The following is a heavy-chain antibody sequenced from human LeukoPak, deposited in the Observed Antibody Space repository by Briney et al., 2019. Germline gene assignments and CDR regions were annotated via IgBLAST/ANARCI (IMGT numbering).Heavy chain of an antibody. D-gene: IGHD1-7*01. J-gene: IGHJ4*02. Sequence: SQTLSLTCAISGDSVSSNSAAWNWIRQSPSRGLEWLGRTYYRSKWYNDYAVSVKSRITINPDTSKNQLSLQLNSVTPEDTAVYYCARSSRELGGYAPWELMPPFDYWGQGTLVTVSS. CDR3: ARSSRELGGYAPWELMPPFDY. CDR2: TYYRSKWYN. CDR1: GDSVSSNSAA. V-gene: IGHV6-1*01.